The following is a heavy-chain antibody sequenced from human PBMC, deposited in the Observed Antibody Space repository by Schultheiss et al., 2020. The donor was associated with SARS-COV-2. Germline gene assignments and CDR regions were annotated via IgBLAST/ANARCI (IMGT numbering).Heavy chain of an antibody. D-gene: IGHD2-2*01. CDR1: GGSISSSSYY. CDR3: ARSFVVPAAKKTDAFDI. Sequence: SQTLSLTCTVSGGSISSSSYYWGWVRQPPGKGLEWIGSIYYSVRTYYNPSLKSRVTISVDTSKNQFSLKLSSVTAADTAVYYCARSFVVPAAKKTDAFDIWGQGTMVTVSS. J-gene: IGHJ3*02. CDR2: IYYSVRT. V-gene: IGHV4-39*01.